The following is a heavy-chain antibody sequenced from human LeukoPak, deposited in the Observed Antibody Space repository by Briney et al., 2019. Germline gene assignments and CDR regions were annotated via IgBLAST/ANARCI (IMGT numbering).Heavy chain of an antibody. Sequence: GASVKVSCKASGYTFISYGISWVRQAPGQGLEWMGWINPDTGGANYVQKFQGRVTMTRDTSISTAYMELSSLKSDDTAVYYCAAYSSSGYHNFDYWGQGALVTVSS. CDR2: INPDTGGA. D-gene: IGHD6-13*01. V-gene: IGHV1-2*02. CDR3: AAYSSSGYHNFDY. CDR1: GYTFISYG. J-gene: IGHJ4*02.